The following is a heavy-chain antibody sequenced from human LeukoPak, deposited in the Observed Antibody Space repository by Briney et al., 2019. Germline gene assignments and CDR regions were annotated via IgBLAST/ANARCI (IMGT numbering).Heavy chain of an antibody. CDR2: IYYSGST. J-gene: IGHJ4*02. CDR3: ASITAHY. Sequence: SETLSLTCTVSGGSISSSSYYWGWIRQPPGKGLEWIGSIYYSGSTYYNPSLKSRVTISVDTSKNQFSLKLSSVTAADTAVYYCASITAHYWGQGTLVTVSS. V-gene: IGHV4-39*01. CDR1: GGSISSSSYY. D-gene: IGHD3-10*01.